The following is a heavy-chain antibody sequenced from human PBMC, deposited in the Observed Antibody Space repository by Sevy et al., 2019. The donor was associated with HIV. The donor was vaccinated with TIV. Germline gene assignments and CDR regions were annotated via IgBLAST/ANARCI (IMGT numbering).Heavy chain of an antibody. CDR1: GFTFSSYG. V-gene: IGHV3-30*18. D-gene: IGHD7-27*01. CDR2: ISYDGSNK. J-gene: IGHJ1*01. CDR3: AKGSGSKH. Sequence: GGSLRLSCAASGFTFSSYGMHWVRQAPGKGLEWVAVISYDGSNKYYADSVKGRFTISRDNSKNTLYLQMNSLRAEDTTVYYCAKGSGSKHWGQGTLVTVSS.